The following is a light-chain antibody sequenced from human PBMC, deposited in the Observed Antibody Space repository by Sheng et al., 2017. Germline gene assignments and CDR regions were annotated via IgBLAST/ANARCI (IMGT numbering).Light chain of an antibody. J-gene: IGLJ3*02. V-gene: IGLV1-47*01. Sequence: QSVLTQPPSASGTPGQRVTISCSGGRSSIGNNYVYWYQHLPGTAPKLLIYKNTQRPLGVTDRLSGSKSGTSASLAISGLRSEDEADYYCATWDDSLREWVFGGGTKLTVL. CDR1: RSSIGNNY. CDR3: ATWDDSLREWV. CDR2: KNT.